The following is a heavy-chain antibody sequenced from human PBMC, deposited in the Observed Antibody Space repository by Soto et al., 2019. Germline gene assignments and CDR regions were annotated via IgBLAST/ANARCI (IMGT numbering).Heavy chain of an antibody. J-gene: IGHJ4*02. CDR1: GFTSSNAL. V-gene: IGHV3-15*01. CDR3: TTPNMTQAN. CDR2: IKIKTDGGTT. Sequence: PGGSLRLSCASSGFTSSNALMSWVRQAPGKGLEWVGRIKIKTDGGTTDYAAPVKGRFTISRDDSKNTLYLQMNSLKTEDTAVYYCTTPNMTQANWGQGTLVTVSS.